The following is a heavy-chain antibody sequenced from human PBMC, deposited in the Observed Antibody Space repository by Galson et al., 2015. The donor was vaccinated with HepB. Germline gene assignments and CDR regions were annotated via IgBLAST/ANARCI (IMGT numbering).Heavy chain of an antibody. Sequence: SVKVSCKASGYTFTQYGISWVRQAPGHGLEWMGWISGYNTNRSYAQTFEDRVTMTRDTSTTTVYMEMRSLRYDDTAVYYCARGRYDTSAPDHWGQGTLVTVSS. V-gene: IGHV1-18*01. CDR3: ARGRYDTSAPDH. J-gene: IGHJ5*02. CDR2: ISGYNTNR. CDR1: GYTFTQYG. D-gene: IGHD2-2*01.